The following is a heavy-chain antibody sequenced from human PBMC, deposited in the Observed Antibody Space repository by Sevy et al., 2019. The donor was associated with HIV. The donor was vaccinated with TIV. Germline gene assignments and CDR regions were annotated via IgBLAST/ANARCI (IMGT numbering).Heavy chain of an antibody. CDR2: FSFGCGKI. J-gene: IGHJ4*02. D-gene: IGHD2-8*01. V-gene: IGHV3-23*01. Sequence: GGSLILSCAASGFTFSKYSMSWIRHTPGKGLEWVSTFSFGCGKINYADSVKGRFTISRDDSRNTFYLQMNSLRAEDTAIYYSAREGCTKPHDYWGQGTVVTVSS. CDR3: AREGCTKPHDY. CDR1: GFTFSKYS.